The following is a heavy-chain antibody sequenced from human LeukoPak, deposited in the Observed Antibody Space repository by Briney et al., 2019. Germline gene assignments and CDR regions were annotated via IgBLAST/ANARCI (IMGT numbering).Heavy chain of an antibody. V-gene: IGHV3-21*01. J-gene: IGHJ2*01. Sequence: GGSLRLSCAASGFTFSSYSMNWVRQAPGKGLEWVSSISSSSSYIYYADSVKGRFTISRDNAKNSLYLQMNSLRAENTAVYYCASDMVVNAIRTWYFDLWGRGTLVTVSS. D-gene: IGHD2-21*01. CDR1: GFTFSSYS. CDR3: ASDMVVNAIRTWYFDL. CDR2: ISSSSSYI.